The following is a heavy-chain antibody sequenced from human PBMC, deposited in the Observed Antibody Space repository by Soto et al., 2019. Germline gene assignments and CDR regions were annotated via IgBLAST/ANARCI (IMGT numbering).Heavy chain of an antibody. V-gene: IGHV3-23*01. D-gene: IGHD2-2*01. CDR1: GFTFSNYA. CDR3: ALRYCSRTTCPPLNSYFYMDV. Sequence: EMQLLESGGGLVQPGGSLRLSCAASGFTFSNYAMTWVRQAPGKGLEWVSGISGSGGSTFYAGSVKGRFPISRDNSKNTLYLQMNNLRAEDTAVYYCALRYCSRTTCPPLNSYFYMDVWGKGTTVTVSS. J-gene: IGHJ6*03. CDR2: ISGSGGST.